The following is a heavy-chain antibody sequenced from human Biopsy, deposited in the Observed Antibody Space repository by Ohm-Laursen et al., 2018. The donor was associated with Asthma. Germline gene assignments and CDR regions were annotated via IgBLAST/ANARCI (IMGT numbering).Heavy chain of an antibody. CDR2: IYYSGRT. Sequence: TLSLTCIVSGDAMSTSGSYWGWIRQSPGKGLEWIGSIYYSGRTYYNPSLESRLTISANTSKTHFSLKVTPVTAADTAVYYCARAVSSSSCWYFDPWGRGDLVTVSS. CDR1: GDAMSTSGSY. V-gene: IGHV4-39*02. CDR3: ARAVSSSSCWYFDP. D-gene: IGHD6-6*01. J-gene: IGHJ2*01.